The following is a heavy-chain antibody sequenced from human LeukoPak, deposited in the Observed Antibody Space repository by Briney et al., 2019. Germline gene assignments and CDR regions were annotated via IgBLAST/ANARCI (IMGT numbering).Heavy chain of an antibody. CDR1: GFTFSSYS. D-gene: IGHD6-19*01. CDR2: ISSSSSYI. CDR3: ARAKPGYSSGWYPGAFDI. Sequence: GGSLRLSCAATGFTFSSYSMNWVRQAPGKGLEWVSSISSSSSYIYYADSVKGRFTISRDNAKNSLYLQMNSLRAEDTAVYYCARAKPGYSSGWYPGAFDIWGQGTMVTVSS. V-gene: IGHV3-21*01. J-gene: IGHJ3*02.